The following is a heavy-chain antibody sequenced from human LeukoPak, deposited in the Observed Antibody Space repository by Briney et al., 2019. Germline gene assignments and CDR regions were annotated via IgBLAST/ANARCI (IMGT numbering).Heavy chain of an antibody. CDR1: GGSFSGYY. D-gene: IGHD3-22*01. V-gene: IGHV4-34*01. J-gene: IGHJ3*02. Sequence: SETLSLTCAVYGGSFSGYYWSWIRQPPGKGLEWIGEINDSGSTNYNPSLKSRVTISIDTFKNQFSLKLSSVTAADTAVHYCARDEAFTMIVVVTKSPHAFDIWGQGTMVTVSS. CDR3: ARDEAFTMIVVVTKSPHAFDI. CDR2: INDSGST.